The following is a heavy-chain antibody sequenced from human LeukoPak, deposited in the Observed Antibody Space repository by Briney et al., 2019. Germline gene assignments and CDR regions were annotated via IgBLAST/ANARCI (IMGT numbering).Heavy chain of an antibody. V-gene: IGHV3-30-3*01. D-gene: IGHD3-22*01. CDR1: GFTFSSYA. CDR3: ARAPGWLLLVYYFDY. J-gene: IGHJ4*02. CDR2: ISYDGSNK. Sequence: GGSLRLSCAASGFTFSSYAMHWVRQAPGKGLEWVAVISYDGSNKYYADSVKGRFTISRDNSKNTLYLQMNSPRAEDTAVYYCARAPGWLLLVYYFDYWGQGTLVTVSS.